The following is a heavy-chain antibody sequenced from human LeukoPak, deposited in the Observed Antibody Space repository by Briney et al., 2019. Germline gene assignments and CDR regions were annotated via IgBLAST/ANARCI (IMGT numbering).Heavy chain of an antibody. CDR2: IYTSGST. V-gene: IGHV4-4*07. J-gene: IGHJ5*02. D-gene: IGHD6-19*01. CDR1: GGSITSYY. Sequence: SETLSRTCTVSGGSITSYYWSWIRQPAGKGLEWIGRIYTSGSTNYNPSRKSRVTMSVDTSKNQFSLKLSSVTAADTAVYYCARDRSAQIYSNGWYVGWFDPWGQGTLATVSS. CDR3: ARDRSAQIYSNGWYVGWFDP.